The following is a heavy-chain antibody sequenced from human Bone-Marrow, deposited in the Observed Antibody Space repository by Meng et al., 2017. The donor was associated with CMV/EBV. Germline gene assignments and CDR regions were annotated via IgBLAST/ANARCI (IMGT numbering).Heavy chain of an antibody. CDR1: AFIVIRNE. CDR2: IDSSGNYI. CDR3: ARTILLFWSGYYIICGFHP. J-gene: IGHJ5*02. D-gene: IGHD3-3*01. Sequence: GGSLRLSCAASAFIVIRNEMSWVRQAPGKGLEWVSSIDSSGNYIYSADSVKGRFTISRDNRKSSLYLQMNSLGVEDTAVYYCARTILLFWSGYYIICGFHPWGQGTLVTVSS. V-gene: IGHV3-21*01.